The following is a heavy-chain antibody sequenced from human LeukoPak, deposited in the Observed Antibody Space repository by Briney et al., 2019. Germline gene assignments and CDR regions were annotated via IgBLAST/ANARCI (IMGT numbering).Heavy chain of an antibody. CDR3: AKAARYCSGGNCYSFDP. CDR2: ISGSGGST. J-gene: IGHJ5*02. D-gene: IGHD2-15*01. V-gene: IGHV3-23*01. Sequence: GGSLRLSCAASGFTVSSNYMSWVRQAPGKGLEWVSTISGSGGSTDYADSVKGRFTISRDNSKNTLYLQMNSLRAEDTAVYYCAKAARYCSGGNCYSFDPWGQGALVTVSS. CDR1: GFTVSSNY.